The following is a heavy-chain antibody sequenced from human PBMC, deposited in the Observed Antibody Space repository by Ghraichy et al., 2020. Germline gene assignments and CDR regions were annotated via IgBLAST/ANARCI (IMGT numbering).Heavy chain of an antibody. CDR3: ARGWGAAAGIVGIYYYYGMDV. V-gene: IGHV6-1*01. Sequence: QTLSLTCAISGDSVSSNSAAWNWIRQSPSRGLEWLGRTYYRSKWYNDYAVSVKSRITINPDTSKNQFSLQLNSVTPEDTAVYYCARGWGAAAGIVGIYYYYGMDVWGQGTTVTVSS. CDR2: TYYRSKWYN. CDR1: GDSVSSNSAA. J-gene: IGHJ6*02. D-gene: IGHD6-13*01.